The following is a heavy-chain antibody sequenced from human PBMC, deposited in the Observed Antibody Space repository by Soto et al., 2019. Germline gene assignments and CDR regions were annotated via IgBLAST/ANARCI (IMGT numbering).Heavy chain of an antibody. CDR3: ARVPSCYDPNWFDP. J-gene: IGHJ5*02. Sequence: QLQLQESGPGLVKPSETLSLTCTVPGGSISSSRYYWGWIRQPPGRGLEWFASIYYSGNTYYNPSLKSRVTIAVDTSMNQFSLKLSSVTAADTAVYYCARVPSCYDPNWFDPWGQGTLVTVSS. CDR1: GGSISSSRYY. V-gene: IGHV4-39*01. D-gene: IGHD5-12*01. CDR2: IYYSGNT.